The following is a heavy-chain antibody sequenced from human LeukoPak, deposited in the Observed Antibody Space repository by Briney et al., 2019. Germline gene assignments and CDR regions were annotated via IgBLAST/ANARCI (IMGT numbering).Heavy chain of an antibody. J-gene: IGHJ4*02. CDR3: ARDTQNYFDY. Sequence: KAGGSLRLSCAASGFTFSSYAMNWVRQAPGKGLEWVSSISSSSSYIYYADSVKGRFTISRDNAKNSLYLQMNSLRAEDTAVYYCARDTQNYFDYWGQGTLVTVSS. V-gene: IGHV3-21*01. CDR1: GFTFSSYA. CDR2: ISSSSSYI.